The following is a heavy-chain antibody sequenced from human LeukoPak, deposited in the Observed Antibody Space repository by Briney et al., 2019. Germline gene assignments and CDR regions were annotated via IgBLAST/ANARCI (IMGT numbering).Heavy chain of an antibody. V-gene: IGHV4-61*01. CDR3: ARDSLLRGSGWDYWYFDL. CDR2: MHYSGST. CDR1: GGSVSNGNYY. J-gene: IGHJ2*01. Sequence: PSETLSLTCTVSGGSVSNGNYYWTWIRQPPGKGLEWIGNMHYSGSTNYNPSLKSRVTISVDTSMNQLSLLLTSATAADTAVYYCARDSLLRGSGWDYWYFDLWGRGILVSVSS. D-gene: IGHD6-25*01.